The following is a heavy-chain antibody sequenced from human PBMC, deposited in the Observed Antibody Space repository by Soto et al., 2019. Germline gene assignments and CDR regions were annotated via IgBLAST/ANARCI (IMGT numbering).Heavy chain of an antibody. V-gene: IGHV1-46*03. J-gene: IGHJ4*01. CDR2: INSGGGSA. Sequence: GASVKVSCKAPGYTFTNYYMHWVRQAPGQGLEWMGIINSGGGSATYAQKFLGRVTLTRDTSTSTVYMDLSSLGSDDSAVYYCARGGHVVVVTAAFDIWGHGTLVTVSS. CDR1: GYTFTNYY. CDR3: ARGGHVVVVTAAFDI. D-gene: IGHD2-21*02.